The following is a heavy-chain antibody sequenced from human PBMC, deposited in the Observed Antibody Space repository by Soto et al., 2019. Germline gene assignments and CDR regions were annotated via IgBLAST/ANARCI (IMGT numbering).Heavy chain of an antibody. J-gene: IGHJ4*02. V-gene: IGHV1-18*01. CDR1: GYTFRNFG. CDR2: ISAYNANA. CDR3: ARENSYFHY. Sequence: QIQLLQSGAEVKKPGASVKVTCKASGYTFRNFGISWVRQAPGQGLEWMGWISAYNANANYAQKFQGRLTMTADTSTSTAYMELRSLRSDDTAVYYCARENSYFHYCGQGTLVTVSS.